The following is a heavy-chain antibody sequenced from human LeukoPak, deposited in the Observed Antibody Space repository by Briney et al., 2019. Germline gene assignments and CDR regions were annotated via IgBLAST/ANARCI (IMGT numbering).Heavy chain of an antibody. CDR1: GYTFTGYY. V-gene: IGHV1-2*04. Sequence: GASVKVSCKASGYTFTGYYMHWVRQAPGQGLEWMGWINPNSGGTNYAQKFQGWVTMTRDTSISTAYMELSRLKSDDTAVYYCARDLGDYDSSALDYWSQGTLVTVSS. CDR2: INPNSGGT. CDR3: ARDLGDYDSSALDY. J-gene: IGHJ4*02. D-gene: IGHD3-22*01.